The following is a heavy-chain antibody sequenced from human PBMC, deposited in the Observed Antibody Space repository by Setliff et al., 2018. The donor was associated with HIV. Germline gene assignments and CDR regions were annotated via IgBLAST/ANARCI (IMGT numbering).Heavy chain of an antibody. V-gene: IGHV4-4*07. CDR2: IYTGGRT. D-gene: IGHD5-18*01. Sequence: PSETLSLTCTVSDDSISSNYWSWIRQSAGKGLEWVGRIYTGGRTNYNPSLKGRVTMSVDTSKNQFSLNLSSVTAADTAVFYCARGGYSYGFGRHRAYFQYWGQGTQVTVSS. J-gene: IGHJ1*01. CDR1: DDSISSNY. CDR3: ARGGYSYGFGRHRAYFQY.